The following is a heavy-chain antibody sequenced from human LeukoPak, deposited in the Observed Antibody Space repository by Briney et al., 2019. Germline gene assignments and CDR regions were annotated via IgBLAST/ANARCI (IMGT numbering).Heavy chain of an antibody. Sequence: GGSLSLSCAASGFTFSTYAMSWGRPAPGKGLEWVSTISGSAGNIYYADSVKSRFTISRDNSKNTVYLQMNSLRAEDTAVYYCAKDQGTGIAAAGTSHYWGQGTLVTVSS. V-gene: IGHV3-23*01. D-gene: IGHD6-13*01. CDR3: AKDQGTGIAAAGTSHY. CDR1: GFTFSTYA. CDR2: ISGSAGNI. J-gene: IGHJ4*02.